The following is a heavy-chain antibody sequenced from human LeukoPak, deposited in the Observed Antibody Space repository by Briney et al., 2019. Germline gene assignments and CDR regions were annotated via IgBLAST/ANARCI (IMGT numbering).Heavy chain of an antibody. CDR2: MNPNSGGT. CDR1: GYTFTGYY. CDR3: ARGSYSGGSLFDY. V-gene: IGHV1-2*02. Sequence: GASVKVSCKASGYTFTGYYIHWVRQAPGQGPEWMGWMNPNSGGTYYAQNLQGRVTMTRDTSISTAYMELSSLRSEDTAVYYCARGSYSGGSLFDYWGQGTLVTVSS. J-gene: IGHJ4*02. D-gene: IGHD2-15*01.